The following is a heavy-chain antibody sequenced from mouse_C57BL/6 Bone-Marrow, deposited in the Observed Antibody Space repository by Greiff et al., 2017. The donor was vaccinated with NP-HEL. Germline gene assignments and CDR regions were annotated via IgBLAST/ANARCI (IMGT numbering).Heavy chain of an antibody. CDR1: GYTFTSYW. V-gene: IGHV1-64*01. CDR2: IHPNSGST. Sequence: QVQLQQPGAELVKPGASVKLSCKASGYTFTSYWMHWVKQRPGQGLEWIGMIHPNSGSTNYNEKFKSKATLTVDKSSSTAYLQLSSLTSEDSAVYYCARSRGYYYGRSRFDYWGQGTTLTVSS. CDR3: ARSRGYYYGRSRFDY. J-gene: IGHJ2*01. D-gene: IGHD1-1*01.